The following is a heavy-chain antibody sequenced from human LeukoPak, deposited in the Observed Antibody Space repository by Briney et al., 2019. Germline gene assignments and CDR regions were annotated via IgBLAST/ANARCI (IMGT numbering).Heavy chain of an antibody. V-gene: IGHV3-23*01. D-gene: IGHD2-15*01. CDR3: AKGSCSGGSCYSLLDYYYYYMDV. J-gene: IGHJ6*03. CDR1: GFTFDDYG. CDR2: ISGSGGST. Sequence: GGSLRLSCAASGFTFDDYGMSWVRQAPGKGLEWVSAISGSGGSTYYADSVKGRFTISRDNSKNTLYLQMNSLRAEDTAVYYCAKGSCSGGSCYSLLDYYYYYMDVWGKGTTVTVSS.